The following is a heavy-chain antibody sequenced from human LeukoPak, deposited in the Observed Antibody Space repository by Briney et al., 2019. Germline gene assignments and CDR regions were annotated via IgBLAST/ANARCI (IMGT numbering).Heavy chain of an antibody. V-gene: IGHV3-30*04. CDR2: ISYDGNNK. Sequence: GRSLRLSCEASGFTFSSYAMHWVRQAPGKGLEWVAVISYDGNNKCYADSVKGRFTISRDNSKNTLYLRMNSLRAEDTAVYYCARERIAAVGTGWFDPWGQGTLVTVSS. J-gene: IGHJ5*02. CDR3: ARERIAAVGTGWFDP. CDR1: GFTFSSYA. D-gene: IGHD6-13*01.